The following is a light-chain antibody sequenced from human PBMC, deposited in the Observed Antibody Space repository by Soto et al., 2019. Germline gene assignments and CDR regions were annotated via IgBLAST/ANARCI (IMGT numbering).Light chain of an antibody. V-gene: IGKV3-20*01. CDR3: QQYGGSTRT. CDR1: QGVSSY. J-gene: IGKJ1*01. CDR2: DAS. Sequence: EIVLTQSPATLSLSPGERATLSCRASQGVSSYLAWYQQKPGQAPRLLIYDASNRATGVPDRITGSGSGTDFTLSISRLEPEDFAVYYCQQYGGSTRTFGQGTKVEIK.